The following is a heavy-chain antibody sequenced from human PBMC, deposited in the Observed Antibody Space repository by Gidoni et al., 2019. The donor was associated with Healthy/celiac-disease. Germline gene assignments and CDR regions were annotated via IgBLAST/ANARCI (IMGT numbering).Heavy chain of an antibody. CDR2: IYYSGST. CDR3: ASRRDGYNPFDY. Sequence: QLQLQESGPGLVKPSETLSLTCTVSGGSISSSSYYWGWIRQPPGKGLEWIGSIYYSGSTYYNPSLKSRVTISVDTSKNQFSLKLSSVTAADTAVYYCASRRDGYNPFDYWGQGTLVTVSS. CDR1: GGSISSSSYY. V-gene: IGHV4-39*01. D-gene: IGHD5-12*01. J-gene: IGHJ4*02.